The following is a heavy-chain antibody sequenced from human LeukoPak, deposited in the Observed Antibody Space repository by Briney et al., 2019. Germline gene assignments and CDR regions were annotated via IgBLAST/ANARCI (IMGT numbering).Heavy chain of an antibody. V-gene: IGHV3-48*03. J-gene: IGHJ5*02. CDR3: ARASSGWYNWFDP. CDR2: ISSSGSTM. D-gene: IGHD6-19*01. Sequence: GGSLRLSCAASGFTFSTYEMNWVRQAPGKGLEWVSYISSSGSTMYYADSVKGRFTVSRDNAKNSLYLQMNSLRAEDTAVYYCARASSGWYNWFDPWGQGTLVTVSS. CDR1: GFTFSTYE.